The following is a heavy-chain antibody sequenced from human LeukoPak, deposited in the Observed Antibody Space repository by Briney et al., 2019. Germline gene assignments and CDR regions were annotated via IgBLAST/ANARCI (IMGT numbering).Heavy chain of an antibody. J-gene: IGHJ5*02. CDR3: ARGLMHYNQGWFGP. CDR1: GYTFTSYG. Sequence: ASVKVSCKASGYTFTSYGISWVRQAPGQGLEWMGWISAYNGNTNYAQKLQGRVTMTTDTSTSTAYMELRSLRSVDTAVYYCARGLMHYNQGWFGPWGQGTLVTVSS. V-gene: IGHV1-18*01. CDR2: ISAYNGNT. D-gene: IGHD1-1*01.